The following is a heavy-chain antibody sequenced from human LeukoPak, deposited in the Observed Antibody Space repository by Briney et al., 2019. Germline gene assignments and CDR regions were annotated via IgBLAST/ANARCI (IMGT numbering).Heavy chain of an antibody. V-gene: IGHV4-61*01. CDR3: AREVAAREPFDY. Sequence: NASETLSLTCTVSGGSVSSGSYYWSWIRQPPGKGLEWIGYIYYSGSTNYNPSLKSRVTISVDTSKNQFSLKLSSVTAADTAVYYCAREVAAREPFDYWGQGTLVTVSS. CDR2: IYYSGST. CDR1: GGSVSSGSYY. D-gene: IGHD5-12*01. J-gene: IGHJ4*02.